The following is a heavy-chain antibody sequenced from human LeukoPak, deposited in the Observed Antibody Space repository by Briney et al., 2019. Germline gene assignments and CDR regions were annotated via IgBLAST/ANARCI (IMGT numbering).Heavy chain of an antibody. D-gene: IGHD6-13*01. J-gene: IGHJ4*02. V-gene: IGHV1-2*02. CDR2: INPNSGGT. Sequence: ASVKVSCKASGYTFTGYYMHWVRQAPGQGLEWMGWINPNSGGTNYAQRFQGRVTMTRDTSIITAYMELSRLRSDDTAVYYCARSRYSSSWYSFDYWGQGTLVTVSS. CDR1: GYTFTGYY. CDR3: ARSRYSSSWYSFDY.